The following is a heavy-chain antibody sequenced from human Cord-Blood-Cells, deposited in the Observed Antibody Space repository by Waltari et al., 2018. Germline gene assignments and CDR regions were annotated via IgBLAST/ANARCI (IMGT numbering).Heavy chain of an antibody. D-gene: IGHD1-26*01. J-gene: IGHJ6*03. CDR1: GFTFSSYG. Sequence: QVQLVESGGGVVQPGRSLRLSCAASGFTFSSYGMHWVRQAPGKGLEWVAVISYDGSNKYYADSVKGRFTISRDKSKNTLYLQMNSLRAEDTAVYYCATGWEQTGYYYYYYMDVWGKGTTVTVSS. V-gene: IGHV3-30*03. CDR2: ISYDGSNK. CDR3: ATGWEQTGYYYYYYMDV.